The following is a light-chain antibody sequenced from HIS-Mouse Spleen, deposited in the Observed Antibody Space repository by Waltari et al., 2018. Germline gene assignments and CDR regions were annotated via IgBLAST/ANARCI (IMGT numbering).Light chain of an antibody. V-gene: IGLV3-10*01. CDR1: PSPKQY. CDR3: YSTDSSGNHRV. Sequence: SYELTQPPSVPVSPGQTASITCSGGPSPKQYSYWYQQTSGQAPVLVIYEDSKRPSGIPEGFSGSSSGTMATLTISGAQVEDEADYYCYSTDSSGNHRVFGGGTKLTVL. CDR2: EDS. J-gene: IGLJ2*01.